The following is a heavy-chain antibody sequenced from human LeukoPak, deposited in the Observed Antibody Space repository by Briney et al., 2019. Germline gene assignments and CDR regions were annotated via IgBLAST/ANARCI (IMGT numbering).Heavy chain of an antibody. Sequence: SETLSLTCTVSSGSMRSSNWWIWVRQPPGKGLEWIGEISHRGSTNYNPSLKSRVTISIDKSKNQFSLKLTSVTAADTAVYYCARGPASPMADRPNFDYWGQGTLVTVSS. CDR2: ISHRGST. CDR3: ARGPASPMADRPNFDY. V-gene: IGHV4-4*02. J-gene: IGHJ4*02. D-gene: IGHD5-24*01. CDR1: SGSMRSSNW.